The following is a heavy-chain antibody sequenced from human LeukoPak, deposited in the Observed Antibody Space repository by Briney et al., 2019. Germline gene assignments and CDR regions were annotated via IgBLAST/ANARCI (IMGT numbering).Heavy chain of an antibody. CDR3: ARTILDYGEHYGMDV. J-gene: IGHJ6*02. D-gene: IGHD4-17*01. CDR2: IYYSGST. Sequence: SETLSLTCTVSGVSISSGGYYWSWIRQHPGKGLEWIGYIYYSGSTYYNPSLKSRVTISVDTSKNQFSLKLSSVTAADTAVYYCARTILDYGEHYGMDVWGQGTTVTVSS. CDR1: GVSISSGGYY. V-gene: IGHV4-31*03.